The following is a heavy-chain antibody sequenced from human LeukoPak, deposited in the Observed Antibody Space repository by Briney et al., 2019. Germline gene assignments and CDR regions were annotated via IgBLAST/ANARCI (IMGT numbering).Heavy chain of an antibody. CDR1: GYTLTELS. D-gene: IGHD3-22*01. V-gene: IGHV1-24*01. J-gene: IGHJ3*02. Sequence: GASVKVSCKVSGYTLTELSMHWVRQAPGKGLEWMGGFDPEDGETIYAQKFQGRVTMTEDTSTDTAYMELSSLRSEDTAVYYCARDLLQAGNYYDSSAAFDIWGQGTMVTVSS. CDR3: ARDLLQAGNYYDSSAAFDI. CDR2: FDPEDGET.